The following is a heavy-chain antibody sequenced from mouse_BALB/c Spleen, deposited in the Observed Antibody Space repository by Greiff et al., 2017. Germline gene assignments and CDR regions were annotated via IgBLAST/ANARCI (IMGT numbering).Heavy chain of an antibody. CDR2: IYPGDGDT. CDR3: TRGGYGNYLDY. Sequence: VQLQQSGPELVKPGASVKISCKASGYAFSSSWMNWVKQRPGQGLEWIGRIYPGDGDTNYNGKFKGKATLTADKSSSTAYMQLSSLTSEDSAVYYCTRGGYGNYLDYWGQGTTLTVSS. J-gene: IGHJ2*01. V-gene: IGHV1-82*01. CDR1: GYAFSSSW. D-gene: IGHD2-10*02.